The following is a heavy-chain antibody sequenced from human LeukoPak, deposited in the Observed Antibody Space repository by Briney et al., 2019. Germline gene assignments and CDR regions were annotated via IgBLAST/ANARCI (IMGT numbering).Heavy chain of an antibody. CDR3: ARSGCSSTSCYGQSWFDP. V-gene: IGHV1-8*01. CDR1: GYTFTSHG. CDR2: VSGYNGNT. D-gene: IGHD2-2*01. Sequence: ASVKVSCKTSGYTFTSHGINWLRQAPGQGLEWMGWVSGYNGNTGYAQKFQGRVTITRNTSISTAYMELSSLRSEDTAVYYCARSGCSSTSCYGQSWFDPWGQGTLVTVSS. J-gene: IGHJ5*02.